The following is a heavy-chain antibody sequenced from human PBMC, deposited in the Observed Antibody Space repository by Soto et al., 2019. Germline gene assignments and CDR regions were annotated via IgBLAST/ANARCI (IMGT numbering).Heavy chain of an antibody. Sequence: GGSLRLSCEISGFIFSDYNIDWVRQAPGKGLEWVGRSRNKGQSYTTEYAASVKGRFTISRDDSENSLYLQMNSLKTEDTALYYCVRVGETFSTFDKWGQGTPVTVSS. CDR3: VRVGETFSTFDK. J-gene: IGHJ4*02. CDR2: SRNKGQSYTT. D-gene: IGHD3-3*01. CDR1: GFIFSDYN. V-gene: IGHV3-72*01.